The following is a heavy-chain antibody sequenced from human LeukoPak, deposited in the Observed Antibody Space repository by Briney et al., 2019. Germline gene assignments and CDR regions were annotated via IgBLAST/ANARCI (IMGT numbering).Heavy chain of an antibody. J-gene: IGHJ4*02. D-gene: IGHD6-19*01. V-gene: IGHV4-59*08. CDR3: ARHERESSGWKYFDY. CDR2: IYYSGST. CDR1: GGSFSGYY. Sequence: PSETLSLTCAVYGGSFSGYYWSWVRQPPGKGLEWIGYIYYSGSTNYNPSLKSRVTISVDTSKNQFSLKLSSVTAADTAVYYCARHERESSGWKYFDYWGQGTLVTVSS.